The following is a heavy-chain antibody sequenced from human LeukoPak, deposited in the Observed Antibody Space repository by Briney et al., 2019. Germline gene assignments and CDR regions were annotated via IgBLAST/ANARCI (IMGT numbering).Heavy chain of an antibody. CDR3: ARLRGYSYVDDY. CDR2: IIPIFGTA. CDR1: GGTFSSYA. Sequence: SVKVSCKASGGTFSSYAISWVRQAPGQGLEWMGGIIPIFGTANYAQKFQGTVTITADKSTSTAYMELSSLRSEDTAVYYCARLRGYSYVDDYWGQGTLVTVSS. D-gene: IGHD5-18*01. J-gene: IGHJ4*02. V-gene: IGHV1-69*06.